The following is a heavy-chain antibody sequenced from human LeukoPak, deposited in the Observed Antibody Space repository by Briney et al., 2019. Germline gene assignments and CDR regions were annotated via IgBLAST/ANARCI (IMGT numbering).Heavy chain of an antibody. D-gene: IGHD3-10*01. V-gene: IGHV4-4*07. CDR2: IYTTGTT. CDR1: GGSINSYN. Sequence: SETLSLTCSVSGGSINSYNWDWVRQPAGQGLGWIGRIYTTGTTNSSPTLTSRIRMSLDTSKNQFSLTLKSVTAADTAVYYCGRQGYTASYYFVDYWSPGTLVTVSS. J-gene: IGHJ4*02. CDR3: GRQGYTASYYFVDY.